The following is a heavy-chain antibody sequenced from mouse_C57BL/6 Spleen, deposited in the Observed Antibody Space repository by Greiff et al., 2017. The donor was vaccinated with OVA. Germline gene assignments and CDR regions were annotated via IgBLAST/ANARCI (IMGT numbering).Heavy chain of an antibody. D-gene: IGHD1-1*01. CDR1: GYTFTSYW. J-gene: IGHJ4*01. V-gene: IGHV1-69*01. CDR3: ARGRVDGGAMDY. Sequence: QVQLKQPGAELVMPGASVKLSCKASGYTFTSYWMHWVKQRPGQGLEWIGEIAPSDSYTNYNQKFKGKSTLTVDKSSSTAYMQLSSLTSEDSAVYYCARGRVDGGAMDYWGQGTSVTVSS. CDR2: IAPSDSYT.